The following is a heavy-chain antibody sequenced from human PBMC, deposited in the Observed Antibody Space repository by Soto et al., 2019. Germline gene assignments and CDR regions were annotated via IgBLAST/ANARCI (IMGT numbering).Heavy chain of an antibody. J-gene: IGHJ6*02. CDR1: DDSITSNYY. CDR2: IYHSGST. CDR3: ARVPARYYGMDV. Sequence: LSLTCAVSDDSITSNYYWSWVRQSPGTGLEWIGEIYHSGSTNYNPSLKSRVTISVDKSKNQFSLKLSSVTAADTAVYYCARVPARYYGMDVWGQGTTVTVSS. V-gene: IGHV4-4*02.